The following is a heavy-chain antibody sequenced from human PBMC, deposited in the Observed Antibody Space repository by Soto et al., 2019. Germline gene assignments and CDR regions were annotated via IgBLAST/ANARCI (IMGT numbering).Heavy chain of an antibody. Sequence: PGGSLRLSCAASGFTFSDYGMHWVRQAPGKGLEWVAVISYDGTNKYYADSVKGRFTISRDNSENTLYLQMNSLRPEDTAVYYCAKSDIVGASRCSFDYWGPGTLVLVSS. V-gene: IGHV3-30*18. J-gene: IGHJ4*01. CDR3: AKSDIVGASRCSFDY. D-gene: IGHD1-26*01. CDR1: GFTFSDYG. CDR2: ISYDGTNK.